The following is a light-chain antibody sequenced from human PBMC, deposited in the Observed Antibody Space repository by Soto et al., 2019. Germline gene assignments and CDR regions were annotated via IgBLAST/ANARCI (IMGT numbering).Light chain of an antibody. V-gene: IGLV1-47*02. Sequence: QAVVTQPPSASGTPGQRFTISCSGSTSNIGRNSVYWYQQLPGTAPKLVMYGDVQWPSGVPDRFSGSKSGTSASLAISGLRSEDEADYYCATWDDSRSGRWVFGGGTKLTVL. CDR2: GDV. CDR3: ATWDDSRSGRWV. CDR1: TSNIGRNS. J-gene: IGLJ3*02.